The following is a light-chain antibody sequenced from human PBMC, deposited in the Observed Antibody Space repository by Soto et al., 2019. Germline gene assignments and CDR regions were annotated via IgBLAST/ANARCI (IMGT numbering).Light chain of an antibody. J-gene: IGLJ3*02. Sequence: QSVLTQPPSASGTPGQRVTISCSTSNSSVGSNPVNWYQQLPGMAPKLTIYDNVERPSGVPDRFSGSRSGTAASLAIRGLQSEDESDYYCAAWHDSLNAWVIGGGTKLHVL. V-gene: IGLV1-44*01. CDR3: AAWHDSLNAWV. CDR2: DNV. CDR1: NSSVGSNP.